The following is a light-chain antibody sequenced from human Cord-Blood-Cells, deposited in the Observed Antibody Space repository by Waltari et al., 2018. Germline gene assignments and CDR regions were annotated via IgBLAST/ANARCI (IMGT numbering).Light chain of an antibody. V-gene: IGLV2-14*01. CDR2: DVS. CDR1: SSDVGGYNY. Sequence: QSALTQPASVSGSPGQSITISCPGPSSDVGGYNYVSWYQQHPGKAPKLMIYDVSNRPSGVSNRFSGSKSGNTASLTISGLQAEDEADYYCSSYTSSSTLFGTGTKVTVL. J-gene: IGLJ1*01. CDR3: SSYTSSSTL.